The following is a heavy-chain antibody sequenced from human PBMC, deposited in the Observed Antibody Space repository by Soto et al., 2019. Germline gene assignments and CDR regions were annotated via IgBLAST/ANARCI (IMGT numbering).Heavy chain of an antibody. CDR1: GFTFSSYW. CDR2: IKQDGSEK. CDR3: ARVTYDFWSGYYTGIDY. J-gene: IGHJ4*02. Sequence: GGSLRLSCAASGFTFSSYWMSWVRQAPGKGLEWVANIKQDGSEKYYVDSVKGRFTSSRDNAKNSLYLQMNSRRAEDTAVYYCARVTYDFWSGYYTGIDYWGQGTLVTVSS. V-gene: IGHV3-7*01. D-gene: IGHD3-3*01.